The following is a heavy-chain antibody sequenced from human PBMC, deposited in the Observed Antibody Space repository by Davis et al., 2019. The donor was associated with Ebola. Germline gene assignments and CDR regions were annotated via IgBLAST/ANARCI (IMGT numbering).Heavy chain of an antibody. CDR1: GFTFSNAW. V-gene: IGHV3-23*01. CDR3: ARGVTVVAAIVLAHDWFDP. D-gene: IGHD2-15*01. J-gene: IGHJ5*02. CDR2: IGSGGGSI. Sequence: GGSLRLSCAASGFTFSNAWMNWVRQAPGKGLEWVSSIGSGGGSIYYADSVKGRFTISRDNSKNTLYLQMNSLRAEDTAVYYCARGVTVVAAIVLAHDWFDPWGQGTLVTVSS.